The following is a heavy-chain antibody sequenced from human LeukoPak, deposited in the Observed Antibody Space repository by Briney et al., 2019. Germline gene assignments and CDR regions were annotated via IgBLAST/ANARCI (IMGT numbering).Heavy chain of an antibody. CDR3: ASTRHIQLDAFDL. J-gene: IGHJ3*01. V-gene: IGHV3-21*01. D-gene: IGHD5-18*01. CDR2: IRSSSYSI. Sequence: GGSLRLSCAASGFTFRSLSMKGVRQAAGKGREWVSSIRSSSYSIYYADSAKGRFPFSSHNPKHSLYLQMNSLRAEDTAVYYCASTRHIQLDAFDLWGQGTEVTVSS. CDR1: GFTFRSLS.